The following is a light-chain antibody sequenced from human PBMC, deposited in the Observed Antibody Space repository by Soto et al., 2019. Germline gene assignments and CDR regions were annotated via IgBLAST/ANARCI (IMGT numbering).Light chain of an antibody. CDR3: QHYGSSWT. V-gene: IGKV3-20*01. CDR1: QSGRSKY. CDR2: ATS. Sequence: EIVLTQSPGTLSLSPGERVTLSCRASQSGRSKYIAWYQQRPGQAPRLLLYATSNRATGIPDRFSGSGSGTDFTLAISRLEPEDFAVYYCQHYGSSWTFGQGTKVEIK. J-gene: IGKJ1*01.